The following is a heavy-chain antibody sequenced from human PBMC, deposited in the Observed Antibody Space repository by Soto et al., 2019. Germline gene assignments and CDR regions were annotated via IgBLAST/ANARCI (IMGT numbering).Heavy chain of an antibody. J-gene: IGHJ6*02. D-gene: IGHD2-2*03. Sequence: SETLSLTCTGSGGSVSSNDYSWGWVRQSPGKGLEWIGAIYSHDDTHYNPSLLSRVTISVDTSKNEFSLRLNSVTAADTAVYYCVRLNGYCVSTKCRGYYGMDVWGQGTTVTVSS. V-gene: IGHV4-39*01. CDR1: GGSVSSNDYS. CDR3: VRLNGYCVSTKCRGYYGMDV. CDR2: IYSHDDT.